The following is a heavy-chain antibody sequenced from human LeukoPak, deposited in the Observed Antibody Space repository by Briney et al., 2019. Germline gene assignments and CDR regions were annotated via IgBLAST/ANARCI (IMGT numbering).Heavy chain of an antibody. D-gene: IGHD3-3*01. J-gene: IGHJ4*02. CDR3: AGADDFWSGYYRNRFPVY. CDR1: GGTFSSYA. Sequence: ASVKVSCKASGGTFSSYAISWVLQAPGHGLEWMGVIIPIFGTANYAQKFQGRVTITAAESTSTAYMELSSLRSEDTAVYYCAGADDFWSGYYRNRFPVYWGQGTLATVSS. V-gene: IGHV1-69*01. CDR2: IIPIFGTA.